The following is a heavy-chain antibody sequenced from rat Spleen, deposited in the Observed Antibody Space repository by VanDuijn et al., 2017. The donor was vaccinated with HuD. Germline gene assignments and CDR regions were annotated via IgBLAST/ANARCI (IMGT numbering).Heavy chain of an antibody. J-gene: IGHJ2*01. CDR1: GFTFSDYA. CDR2: IIYDGSST. V-gene: IGHV5-17*01. D-gene: IGHD4-3*01. Sequence: EVQLVESDGGLVQPGRSLKLSCAASGFTFSDYAMAWVRQAPKKGLEWVATIIYDGSSTYYRDSVKGRFTISRDNAKSTLYLQMDSLRSEDTATYYCARHNSGYYFDYWGQGVMVTVSS. CDR3: ARHNSGYYFDY.